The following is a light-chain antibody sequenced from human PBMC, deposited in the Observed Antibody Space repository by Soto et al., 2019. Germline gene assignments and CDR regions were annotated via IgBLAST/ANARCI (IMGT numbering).Light chain of an antibody. V-gene: IGKV1-16*02. CDR1: QDISKN. CDR2: AAS. CDR3: QQYNSYPRT. J-gene: IGKJ5*01. Sequence: DIQMTQSPSSLSASVGDRVTITCRASQDISKNLGWFQQRPGKAPKFLIYAASNLEPGAPSKFSGSGSGTEFTLTITSLQPEDFATYYCQQYNSYPRTFGLGTRLDIK.